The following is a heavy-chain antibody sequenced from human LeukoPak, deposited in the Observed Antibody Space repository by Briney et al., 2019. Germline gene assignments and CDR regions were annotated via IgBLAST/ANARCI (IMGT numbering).Heavy chain of an antibody. CDR1: GGSISSGGYS. J-gene: IGHJ5*02. V-gene: IGHV4-30-2*01. Sequence: DPSETLSLTCADSGGSISSGGYSWSWIRQPPGKGLEWVGYIYHSGSTYYNPSLKSRVTISVDRSKNQFSLKLSSVTAADTAVYVCARAYDYGDDEGTGVTWFDPWGQGTLVTVSS. D-gene: IGHD4-17*01. CDR2: IYHSGST. CDR3: ARAYDYGDDEGTGVTWFDP.